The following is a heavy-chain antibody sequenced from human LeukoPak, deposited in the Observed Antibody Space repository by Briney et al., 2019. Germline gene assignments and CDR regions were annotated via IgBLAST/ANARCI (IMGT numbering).Heavy chain of an antibody. V-gene: IGHV4-39*07. CDR1: GGSISSSSYY. CDR2: IYYSGSN. J-gene: IGHJ5*02. CDR3: ARDPLNWFDP. Sequence: PSETLSLTCTVSGGSISSSSYYWGWIRQPPGTGLEWIGSIYYSGSNYYNPSLKSRVTISVDMSKNQFSLRLNSVTAADTAVYYCARDPLNWFDPWGQGTLVTVSS.